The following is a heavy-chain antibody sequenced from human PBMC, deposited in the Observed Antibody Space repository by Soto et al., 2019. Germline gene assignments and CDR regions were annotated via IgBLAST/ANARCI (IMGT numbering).Heavy chain of an antibody. CDR1: GRSLSGHH. D-gene: IGHD3-9*01. Sequence: SSVTLCLTCAAYGRSLSGHHRSWICHPPGQALERPGEINHSGSTNYNPSLKSRVTISVDTSKTQFSLKMSSVTAADTAVYFGARGLWFTYYGMDVWGQGAT. V-gene: IGHV4-34*01. J-gene: IGHJ6*02. CDR2: INHSGST. CDR3: ARGLWFTYYGMDV.